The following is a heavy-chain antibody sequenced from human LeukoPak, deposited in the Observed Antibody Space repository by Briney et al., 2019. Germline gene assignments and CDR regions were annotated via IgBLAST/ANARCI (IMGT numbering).Heavy chain of an antibody. CDR2: IYYSGST. Sequence: SETLSLTCTVSGGSISSYYWSWIRQPPGKGLEWIGYIYYSGSTNYNPSLKSRVTISVDTSKNQFSLKLSSVTAADTAVYYCARGRRHYDPGTYYYYGMDVWGQGTTVTVSS. CDR1: GGSISSYY. CDR3: ARGRRHYDPGTYYYYGMDV. J-gene: IGHJ6*02. D-gene: IGHD3-3*01. V-gene: IGHV4-59*12.